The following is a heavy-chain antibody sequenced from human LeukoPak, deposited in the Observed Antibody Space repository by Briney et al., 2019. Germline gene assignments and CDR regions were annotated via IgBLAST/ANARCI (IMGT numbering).Heavy chain of an antibody. CDR2: ISYDGSNR. V-gene: IGHV3-30*03. CDR3: ARDRGVFSS. J-gene: IGHJ4*02. CDR1: GFTFSNYG. D-gene: IGHD3-10*01. Sequence: GGSLRLSCAASGFTFSNYGMHWVRQAPGKGLEWVAVISYDGSNRYYADSVKGRFTISRDNAKTSLYLQMSSLRAEGTAVYYWARDRGVFSSWGQGTLVTVSS.